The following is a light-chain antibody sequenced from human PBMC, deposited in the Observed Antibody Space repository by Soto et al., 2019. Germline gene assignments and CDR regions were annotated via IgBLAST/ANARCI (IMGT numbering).Light chain of an antibody. CDR1: SYNIGNNY. CDR3: GTWDSSLSAV. CDR2: DNN. Sequence: QSVLTQPPSVSAAPGQKVTISCSGSSYNIGNNYVSWYQQLPGTAPKLLIYDNNKRPSGIPDRFSGSKSGTSATLGITGLQTGDEADYYCGTWDSSLSAVFGGGTKLTV. J-gene: IGLJ2*01. V-gene: IGLV1-51*01.